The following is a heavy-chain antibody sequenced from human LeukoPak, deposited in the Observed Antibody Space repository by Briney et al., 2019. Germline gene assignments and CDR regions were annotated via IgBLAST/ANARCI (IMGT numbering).Heavy chain of an antibody. CDR3: ARDVHGDYGSGWFDP. J-gene: IGHJ5*02. CDR2: IMPIFGTA. V-gene: IGHV1-69*05. Sequence: SVKVSCKTSGGTFNNSAISWVRQAPGQGLEWLGGIMPIFGTACYAQKFQGRVTITKDESTRTVYLELTSLTSDDTAVYYCARDVHGDYGSGWFDPWGQGTLASVSS. CDR1: GGTFNNSA. D-gene: IGHD4-17*01.